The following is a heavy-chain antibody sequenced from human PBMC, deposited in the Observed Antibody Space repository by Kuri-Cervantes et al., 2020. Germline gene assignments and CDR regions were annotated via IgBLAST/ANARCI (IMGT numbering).Heavy chain of an antibody. V-gene: IGHV3-43D*04. Sequence: GESLKISCAASGFTFDSYAMSWVRQAPGKGLEWVSLISWDGGSTYYADSVKGRFTISRDNSKNSLYLQMNSLRAEDTALYYCAKDMGAAIAASWGDFDYWGQGTLVTVSS. CDR3: AKDMGAAIAASWGDFDY. D-gene: IGHD6-13*01. J-gene: IGHJ4*02. CDR1: GFTFDSYA. CDR2: ISWDGGST.